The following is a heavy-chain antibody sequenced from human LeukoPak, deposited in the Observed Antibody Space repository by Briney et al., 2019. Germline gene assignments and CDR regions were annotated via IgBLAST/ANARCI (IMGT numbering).Heavy chain of an antibody. J-gene: IGHJ5*02. CDR2: ISAYNGNT. CDR1: GYTFTSYS. D-gene: IGHD3-10*01. Sequence: ASVKVSCKASGYTFTSYSISWVRQAPGQGLEWMGWISAYNGNTNYAQKLQGRVTMTTDTSTSTAYMELRSLRSDDTAVYHCARGSLLWFGELPHYNWFDPWGQGTLVTVSS. V-gene: IGHV1-18*01. CDR3: ARGSLLWFGELPHYNWFDP.